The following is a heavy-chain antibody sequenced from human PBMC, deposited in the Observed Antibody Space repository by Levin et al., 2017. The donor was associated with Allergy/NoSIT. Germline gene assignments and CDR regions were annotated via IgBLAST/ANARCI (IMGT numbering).Heavy chain of an antibody. J-gene: IGHJ5*02. Sequence: ASVKVSCKASGYTFSGYYMHWMRQAPGQGPEWMGRINPNSGATNYAQKFQGRVTMTRDTSISTAYMALSRLTSDDTAVYYCARDYFASSGYYQGHHWGQGTLVTVSS. V-gene: IGHV1-2*06. D-gene: IGHD3-22*01. CDR3: ARDYFASSGYYQGHH. CDR1: GYTFSGYY. CDR2: INPNSGAT.